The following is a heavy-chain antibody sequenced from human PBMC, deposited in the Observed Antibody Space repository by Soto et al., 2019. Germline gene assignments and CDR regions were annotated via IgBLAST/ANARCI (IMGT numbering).Heavy chain of an antibody. V-gene: IGHV4-30-4*01. CDR3: ARDSLGGSSWYNWFDP. CDR2: PYYIGST. D-gene: IGHD6-13*01. J-gene: IGHJ5*02. CDR1: GGSFNRGDSY. Sequence: QVQLQDSGPGLVNPPQTLSLPCTVSGGSFNRGDSYWGWIRHPPGKALGWIGYPYYIGSTYYNPSLKSRVTISVDTSKNQFSLKLSSVTAADTAAYYCARDSLGGSSWYNWFDPWGQGTLVTVSS.